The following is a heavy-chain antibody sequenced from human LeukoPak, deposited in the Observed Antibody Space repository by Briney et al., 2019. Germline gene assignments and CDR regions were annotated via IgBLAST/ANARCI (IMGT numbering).Heavy chain of an antibody. J-gene: IGHJ5*02. Sequence: ASVKVSFKSSGFTFTAYHIHWVRQSPGQGREWMGWINPNSGGTNYAQKFQGRVTMTRDTSINTAYIELNRLRSDDTAVYYCARGYCTGDSCSGAWFDPWGRGTLVTVFS. CDR2: INPNSGGT. D-gene: IGHD2-8*02. CDR3: ARGYCTGDSCSGAWFDP. V-gene: IGHV1-2*02. CDR1: GFTFTAYH.